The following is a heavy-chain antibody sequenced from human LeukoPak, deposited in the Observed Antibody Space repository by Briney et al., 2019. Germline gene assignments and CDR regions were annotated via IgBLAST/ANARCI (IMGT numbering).Heavy chain of an antibody. V-gene: IGHV1-18*01. CDR1: GYSFTSYG. CDR2: ISGYNGKT. CDR3: AREALWSGKNWFDP. Sequence: ASVKVSCKTSGYSFTSYGISWVRQAPGQGLEWMGWISGYNGKTNSAQKVQGRVTMTTDTSRTTAYMELRSLRSDDTAMYYCAREALWSGKNWFDPWGQGTLVTVSS. D-gene: IGHD3-3*01. J-gene: IGHJ5*02.